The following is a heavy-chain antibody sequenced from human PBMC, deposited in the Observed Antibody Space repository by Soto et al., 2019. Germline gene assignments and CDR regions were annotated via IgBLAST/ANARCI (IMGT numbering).Heavy chain of an antibody. CDR2: ISGSGGNT. CDR3: AKGGVIAVVTARFDY. V-gene: IGHV3-23*01. Sequence: EVQLLESGGGLVQPGGSLRLSCAASGFTFTNYAMSWVRQAPGKGLEWVSAISGSGGNTYYSDSVKGRFTISRDNSKHTLYLQMNSLRAEDTAVYYCAKGGVIAVVTARFDYWGQGALVTVSS. D-gene: IGHD2-21*02. CDR1: GFTFTNYA. J-gene: IGHJ4*02.